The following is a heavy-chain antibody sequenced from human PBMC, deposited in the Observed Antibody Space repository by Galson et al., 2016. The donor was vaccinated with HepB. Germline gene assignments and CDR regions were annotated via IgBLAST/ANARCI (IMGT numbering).Heavy chain of an antibody. D-gene: IGHD4/OR15-4a*01. Sequence: CAISGDSVSSVAAIWNWMRQSPSGGLEWLGRTYYRSKCYNEGAPSVKGRITISPDTSKNQFSLQLSSVTPEDTAIYYCARAGAGNAAGLFDTWGQGTPVTVSS. CDR1: GDSVSSVAAI. CDR2: TYYRSKCYN. V-gene: IGHV6-1*01. CDR3: ARAGAGNAAGLFDT. J-gene: IGHJ5*02.